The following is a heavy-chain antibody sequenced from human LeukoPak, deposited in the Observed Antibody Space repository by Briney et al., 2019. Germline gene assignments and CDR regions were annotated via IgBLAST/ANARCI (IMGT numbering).Heavy chain of an antibody. V-gene: IGHV1-69*05. CDR2: IIPIFGTA. D-gene: IGHD5-24*01. Sequence: SVKVSCKASGGTFSSYAISWVRQAPGQGLEWMGGIIPIFGTANYAQKFQGSVTITTDESTSTAYMELSSLRSEDTAVYYCARDGGRDGYTKDYYYYYMDVWGKGTTVTVSS. J-gene: IGHJ6*03. CDR1: GGTFSSYA. CDR3: ARDGGRDGYTKDYYYYYMDV.